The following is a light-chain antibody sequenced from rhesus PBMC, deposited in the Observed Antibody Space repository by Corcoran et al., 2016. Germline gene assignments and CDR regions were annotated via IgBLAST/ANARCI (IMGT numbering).Light chain of an antibody. CDR2: YAN. V-gene: IGKV1-32*03. CDR1: QGISSY. Sequence: DIQMSQSPSSLSASVGDRVTITCRASQGISSYFNWYQQKPGKAPKLLIYYANSLASGVPSMFSGSGSGTDYTLTISSLQPEDFATYYCQQGYSTPLTFGGGTKVEIK. CDR3: QQGYSTPLT. J-gene: IGKJ4*01.